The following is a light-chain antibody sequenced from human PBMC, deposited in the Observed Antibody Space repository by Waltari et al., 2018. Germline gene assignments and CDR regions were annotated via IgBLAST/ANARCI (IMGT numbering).Light chain of an antibody. J-gene: IGLJ3*02. CDR1: SSNIGDNV. CDR2: RTD. Sequence: QSVLTQPPSASGTPGQRVTISCSGSSSNIGDNVVNWYQQLPGKAPKLLIYRTDQRPSGVPDRFSASKSGTSASRAISGLQSEDEAEYYCAAWDDRMNGHWVFGGGTKVTVL. CDR3: AAWDDRMNGHWV. V-gene: IGLV1-44*01.